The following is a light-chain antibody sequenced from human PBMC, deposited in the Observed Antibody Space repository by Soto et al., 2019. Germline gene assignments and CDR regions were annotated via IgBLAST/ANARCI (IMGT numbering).Light chain of an antibody. CDR3: SSYTSGSTYVV. CDR1: SSDVGGYGY. J-gene: IGLJ2*01. Sequence: QSALTQPASVSGSTGQSITISCTGTSSDVGGYGYVSWYQQYPGKAPKLIIYEVINRPSGVSNRFSGSKSGNTASLSISGLQADDEADYYCSSYTSGSTYVVFGGGTKLTVL. CDR2: EVI. V-gene: IGLV2-14*01.